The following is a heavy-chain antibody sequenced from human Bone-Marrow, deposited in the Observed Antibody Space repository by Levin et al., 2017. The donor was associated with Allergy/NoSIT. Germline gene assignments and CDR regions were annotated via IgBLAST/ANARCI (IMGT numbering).Heavy chain of an antibody. V-gene: IGHV3-73*01. CDR2: IRSKANSYAT. CDR3: TRQAAGYCTNGVCYPMVGYGMDV. J-gene: IGHJ6*02. D-gene: IGHD2-8*01. Sequence: GESLKISCAASGFTFSGSAMHWVRQASGKGLEWVGRIRSKANSYATAYAASVKGRFTISRDDSKNTAYLQMNSLKTEDTAVYYCTRQAAGYCTNGVCYPMVGYGMDVWGQGTTVTVSS. CDR1: GFTFSGSA.